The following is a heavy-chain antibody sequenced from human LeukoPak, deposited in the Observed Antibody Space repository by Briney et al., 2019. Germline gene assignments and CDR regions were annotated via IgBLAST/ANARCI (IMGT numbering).Heavy chain of an antibody. D-gene: IGHD2-2*01. Sequence: SETLSLTCTVSGCSISSSGYYWGWVRQPPGKGLEWIGSMYYSGTTYSNPSLKSRATISVDTSKNHFSLQLSSVTAADTAVYYCASAYCSSTTCYFRRFDPWGQGTLVTVSS. CDR3: ASAYCSSTTCYFRRFDP. CDR2: MYYSGTT. J-gene: IGHJ5*02. CDR1: GCSISSSGYY. V-gene: IGHV4-39*02.